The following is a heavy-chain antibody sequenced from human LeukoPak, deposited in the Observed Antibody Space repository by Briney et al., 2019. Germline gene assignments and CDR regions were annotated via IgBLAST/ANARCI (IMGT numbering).Heavy chain of an antibody. D-gene: IGHD3-22*01. Sequence: PGGSLRLSCAASGFTVSSNYMSWVRQAPGKGMEWVGVIYSGGSTYYAASVKGRFTISRDNSKNTMYLQMNSLRAEDTAVYYCARDGDDSSGYYLGKIDYWGQGTLVTVSS. J-gene: IGHJ4*02. CDR3: ARDGDDSSGYYLGKIDY. CDR2: IYSGGST. CDR1: GFTVSSNY. V-gene: IGHV3-66*02.